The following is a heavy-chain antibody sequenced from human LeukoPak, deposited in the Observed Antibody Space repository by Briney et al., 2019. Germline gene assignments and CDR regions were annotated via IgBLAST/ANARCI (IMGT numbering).Heavy chain of an antibody. CDR1: GFTFSSYE. CDR3: ARERDYYDSSGYPDY. CDR2: ISSSSSTI. Sequence: GGSLRLSCAASGFTFSSYEMNWVRQAPGKGLEWVSYISSSSSTIYYADSVKGRFTISRDNAKNSLYLQMNSLRAEDTAVYYCARERDYYDSSGYPDYWGQGTLVTVSS. J-gene: IGHJ4*02. D-gene: IGHD3-22*01. V-gene: IGHV3-48*01.